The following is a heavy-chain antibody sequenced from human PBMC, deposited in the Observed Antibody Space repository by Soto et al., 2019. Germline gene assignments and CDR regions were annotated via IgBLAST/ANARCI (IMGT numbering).Heavy chain of an antibody. Sequence: PGGSLRLSCAASGFTFSGSAMHWVRQASGEGLEWVGRIRSKANSYATAYAASVKGRFTISRDDSKNTAYLQMNSLKTEDTAVYYCTTPIQLWSFTYYYYGMGVWGQGTTVTVSS. D-gene: IGHD5-18*01. CDR1: GFTFSGSA. CDR2: IRSKANSYAT. CDR3: TTPIQLWSFTYYYYGMGV. V-gene: IGHV3-73*01. J-gene: IGHJ6*02.